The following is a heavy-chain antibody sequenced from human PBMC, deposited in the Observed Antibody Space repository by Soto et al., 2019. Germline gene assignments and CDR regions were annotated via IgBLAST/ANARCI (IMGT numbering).Heavy chain of an antibody. V-gene: IGHV3-23*01. CDR1: GFTLSTYG. Sequence: EVQLLESGGGLVQPGGSLRLSCAASGFTLSTYGMSWVRQAPGKGLEWVSAISTSENTYYADSVKGRFTISRDNSKNTMYLQMNSLRAEYTAVYYCSKNQVPDSVAAAGSWGQGTLVTVSS. CDR2: ISTSENT. CDR3: SKNQVPDSVAAAGS. J-gene: IGHJ4*02. D-gene: IGHD6-13*01.